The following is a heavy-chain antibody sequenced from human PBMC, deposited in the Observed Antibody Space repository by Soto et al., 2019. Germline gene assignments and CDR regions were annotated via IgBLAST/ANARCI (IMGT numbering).Heavy chain of an antibody. V-gene: IGHV5-51*01. CDR2: IYPGDSDT. D-gene: IGHD4-4*01. CDR1: GYSFTSYW. Sequence: GESLKISCKGSGYSFTSYWIGWVRQMPGKGLEWMGIIYPGDSDTRYSPSFQGQVTISADKSISTAYLQWSSLKASDTAMYYCAIQTTVTARGVAGRDYWGQGTLFTVSS. CDR3: AIQTTVTARGVAGRDY. J-gene: IGHJ4*02.